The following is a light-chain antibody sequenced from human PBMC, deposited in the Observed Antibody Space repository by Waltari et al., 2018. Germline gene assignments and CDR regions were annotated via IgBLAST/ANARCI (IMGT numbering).Light chain of an antibody. J-gene: IGKJ2*01. V-gene: IGKV1-5*01. CDR2: DVS. Sequence: IQMTQSPSALSASVGDRVTITCRASQRINTWMAWYQQKTGKAPKVLIYDVSTLESGVPSRLSGSGSGTEFTLAINNLQPEDFATYYCQQYNSYPYTFGQGTKLEI. CDR3: QQYNSYPYT. CDR1: QRINTW.